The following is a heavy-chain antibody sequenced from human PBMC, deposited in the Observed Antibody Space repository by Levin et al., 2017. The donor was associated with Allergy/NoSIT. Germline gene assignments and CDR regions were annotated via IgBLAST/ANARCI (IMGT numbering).Heavy chain of an antibody. CDR2: IIPIFGTA. CDR3: ARPLFYGSGSFGFDP. D-gene: IGHD3-10*01. Sequence: ASVKVSCKASGGTFSSYAISWVRQAPGQGLEWMGGIIPIFGTANYAQKFQGRVTITADEPTSTAYMELSGLRSEDTAVYYCARPLFYGSGSFGFDPWGQGTLVTVSS. J-gene: IGHJ5*02. CDR1: GGTFSSYA. V-gene: IGHV1-69*13.